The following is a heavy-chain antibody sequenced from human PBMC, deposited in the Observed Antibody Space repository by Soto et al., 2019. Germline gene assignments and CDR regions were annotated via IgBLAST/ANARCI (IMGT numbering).Heavy chain of an antibody. CDR2: IYHNGYT. V-gene: IGHV4-30-4*01. CDR1: GDSISSGDYL. J-gene: IGHJ4*02. CDR3: ARDRETLSY. Sequence: QVQLQESGPGLVRPSQTLSLTCTVSGDSISSGDYLWSWIRQSPGKGLEWLGYIYHNGYTFYNPSLKGRVTMSVDTSKNQFSLKLSSVTAADTAVYYCARDRETLSYWGQGTLVTVSS. D-gene: IGHD1-26*01.